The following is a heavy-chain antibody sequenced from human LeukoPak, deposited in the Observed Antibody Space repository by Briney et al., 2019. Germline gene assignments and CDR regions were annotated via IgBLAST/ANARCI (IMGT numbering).Heavy chain of an antibody. CDR2: INGSGGST. V-gene: IGHV3-23*01. J-gene: IGHJ4*02. D-gene: IGHD1-14*01. CDR3: AKGHSAHGTGFDC. Sequence: PGGSLRLSCAASGITFTNYGMSWVPQAPGKGLEWVSGINGSGGSTYYVDSVKGPVTISRDNSKNTLYLQMNSLRAEGTVVYYCAKGHSAHGTGFDCWGQGTLVAVS. CDR1: GITFTNYG.